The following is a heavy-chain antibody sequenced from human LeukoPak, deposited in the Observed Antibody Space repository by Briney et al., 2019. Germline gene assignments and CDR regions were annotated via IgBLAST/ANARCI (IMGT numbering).Heavy chain of an antibody. J-gene: IGHJ4*02. D-gene: IGHD3-16*01. CDR2: IISKTDGGTT. CDR3: TTESYDT. V-gene: IGHV3-15*01. Sequence: PGGSLRLSCAASGFTLSNVWMSWVRQAPGKGLEWVGRIISKTDGGTTDYASPVKGRFTISRDDSKNTLYLQMNSLKTEDTAVYYCTTESYDTWGQGTLVTVSS. CDR1: GFTLSNVW.